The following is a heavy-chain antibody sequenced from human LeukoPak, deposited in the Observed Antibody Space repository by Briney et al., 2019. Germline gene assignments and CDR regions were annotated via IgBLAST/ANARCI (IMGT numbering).Heavy chain of an antibody. Sequence: QPGGSLRLSCAASGFTFSSYAMHWVRQAPGKGLEWVAVISYDGSNKYYADSVKGRFTISRDNSKNTLYLQMNSLRAEDTAVYYCARVEKYSSGWYDWGQGTLVTVSS. CDR1: GFTFSSYA. D-gene: IGHD6-19*01. CDR3: ARVEKYSSGWYD. J-gene: IGHJ4*02. V-gene: IGHV3-30-3*01. CDR2: ISYDGSNK.